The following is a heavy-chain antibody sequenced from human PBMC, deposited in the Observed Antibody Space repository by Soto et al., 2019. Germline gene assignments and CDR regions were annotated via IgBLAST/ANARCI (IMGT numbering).Heavy chain of an antibody. CDR3: ARDQTYYYDSSGYYPFDY. CDR2: ISYDGSNK. CDR1: GFTFSSYA. Sequence: PGGSLRLSCAASGFTFSSYAMHWVRQAPGKGLEWVAVISYDGSNKYYADSVKGRFTISRGNSKNTLYLQMNSLRAEDTAVYYCARDQTYYYDSSGYYPFDYWGQGTLVTVSS. D-gene: IGHD3-22*01. J-gene: IGHJ4*02. V-gene: IGHV3-30-3*01.